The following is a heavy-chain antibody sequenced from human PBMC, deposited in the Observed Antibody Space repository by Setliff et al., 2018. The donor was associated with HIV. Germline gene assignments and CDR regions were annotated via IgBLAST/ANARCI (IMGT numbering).Heavy chain of an antibody. J-gene: IGHJ5*02. Sequence: GGSLRLSCAASGFTFSSYEMNWVRQAPGKGLEWVSDISSSGSATYADSVKGRFTISRDNAKNTRYLQMNSLRVEDTAVYYCARDRPHSWFDPWGQGTLVTVSS. CDR1: GFTFSSYE. CDR3: ARDRPHSWFDP. V-gene: IGHV3-48*03. CDR2: ISSSGSA.